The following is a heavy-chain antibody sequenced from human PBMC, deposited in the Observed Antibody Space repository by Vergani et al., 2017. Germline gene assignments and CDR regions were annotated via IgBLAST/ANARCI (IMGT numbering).Heavy chain of an antibody. J-gene: IGHJ4*02. D-gene: IGHD2-15*01. CDR2: ISYDGSNK. CDR1: GFTFSSYG. CDR3: AKDFLGREGLFDY. V-gene: IGHV3-30*18. Sequence: QVQLVESGGGVVQPGRSLRLSCAASGFTFSSYGMHWVRQAPGKGLEWVAVISYDGSNKYYADSVKGRFTISRDNSKNTLYLQMNSLRAEDTAVYYCAKDFLGREGLFDYWGQGTLVTVSS.